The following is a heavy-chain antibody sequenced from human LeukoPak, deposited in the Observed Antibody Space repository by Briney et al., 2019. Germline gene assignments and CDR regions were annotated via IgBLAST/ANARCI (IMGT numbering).Heavy chain of an antibody. V-gene: IGHV1-69*04. Sequence: ASVKLSCKASGDSFHSYALSWVRQAPGQGLECMGRIIPILDIKTYAERFQDRVTITADEDTSTVYMELSSLRSEDTALFYCARDSRPYYTGSGSYYKIGRFDYWGQGTGVTVSS. CDR1: GDSFHSYA. CDR2: IIPILDIK. CDR3: ARDSRPYYTGSGSYYKIGRFDY. D-gene: IGHD3-10*01. J-gene: IGHJ4*02.